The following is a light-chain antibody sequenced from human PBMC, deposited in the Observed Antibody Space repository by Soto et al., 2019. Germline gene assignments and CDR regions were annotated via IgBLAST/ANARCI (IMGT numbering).Light chain of an antibody. CDR3: QQSESTPQT. V-gene: IGKV1-39*01. CDR2: AAS. Sequence: DIQMTQSPSSLSASVGDRVTISCRASQSISNYLNWYQQKPWTAPKLLIYAASSLQSGVPSRFSGSGSGTDFTLTISSLQIEDFATYFCQQSESTPQTFGQGTKVEIK. J-gene: IGKJ1*01. CDR1: QSISNY.